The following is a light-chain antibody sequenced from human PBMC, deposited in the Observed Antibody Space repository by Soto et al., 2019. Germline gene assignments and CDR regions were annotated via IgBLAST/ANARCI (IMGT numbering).Light chain of an antibody. CDR2: GAS. J-gene: IGKJ1*01. Sequence: EIVLTQSPGTLSLSPGERATLSCRASQSVRSGYLAWYQQKPGQAPRLLIYGASSRATGIPDRFSGSGSGTDFTLTIRRLEPEDFAVYYCQQYGGSPQTFSQGTKVDIK. CDR1: QSVRSGY. V-gene: IGKV3-20*01. CDR3: QQYGGSPQT.